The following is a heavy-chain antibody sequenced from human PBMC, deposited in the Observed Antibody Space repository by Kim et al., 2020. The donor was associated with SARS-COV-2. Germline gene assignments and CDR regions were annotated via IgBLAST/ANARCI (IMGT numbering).Heavy chain of an antibody. V-gene: IGHV4-39*01. J-gene: IGHJ4*02. CDR3: ARSWQWLGNFDY. D-gene: IGHD6-19*01. Sequence: YYNPSLDSRVTISVDTSKNQFSLKLSSVTAADTAVYYCARSWQWLGNFDYWGQGTLVTVSS.